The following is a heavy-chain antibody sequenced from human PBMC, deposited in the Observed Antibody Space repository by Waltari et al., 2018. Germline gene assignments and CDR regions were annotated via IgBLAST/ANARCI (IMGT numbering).Heavy chain of an antibody. D-gene: IGHD4-17*01. J-gene: IGHJ4*02. V-gene: IGHV4-38-2*02. CDR3: AREQHAYGDYIDY. Sequence: QVQLQESGPGLVKPSETLSLTCAVSGYSISSGYYWGWIRQPPGKGLEWIGTIFHRGSTYYSPSLKSRVTMSVDTSKNQFSLKLSSVTAADTAVYYCAREQHAYGDYIDYWGQGTLVTVSS. CDR2: IFHRGST. CDR1: GYSISSGYY.